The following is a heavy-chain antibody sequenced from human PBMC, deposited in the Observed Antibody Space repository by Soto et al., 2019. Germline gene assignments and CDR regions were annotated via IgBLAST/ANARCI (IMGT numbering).Heavy chain of an antibody. CDR1: GFTFSSYG. D-gene: IGHD1-7*01. V-gene: IGHV3-30*18. CDR3: AKDDRPNCNYRLFDY. CDR2: ISYDGSNK. J-gene: IGHJ4*02. Sequence: QVQLVESGGGVVQPGRSLRLSCAASGFTFSSYGMHWVRQAPGKGLEWVAVISYDGSNKYYADSVKGRFTISRDNSKNTLYLQMTSLRAEDTAVYYCAKDDRPNCNYRLFDYWGQGTLVPVSS.